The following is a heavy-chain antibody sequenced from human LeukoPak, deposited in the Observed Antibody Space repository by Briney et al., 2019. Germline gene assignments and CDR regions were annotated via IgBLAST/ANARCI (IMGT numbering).Heavy chain of an antibody. CDR2: INHSGST. V-gene: IGHV4-39*07. Sequence: PSETLSLTCTVSDGSINSRSYYWGWIRQPPGKGLEWIGEINHSGSTNYNPSLKSRVTISVDTSKNQFSLKLSSVTAADTAVYYCARSAAAGTSPYYYYYYGMDVWGQGTTVTVSS. J-gene: IGHJ6*02. CDR1: DGSINSRSYY. CDR3: ARSAAAGTSPYYYYYYGMDV. D-gene: IGHD6-13*01.